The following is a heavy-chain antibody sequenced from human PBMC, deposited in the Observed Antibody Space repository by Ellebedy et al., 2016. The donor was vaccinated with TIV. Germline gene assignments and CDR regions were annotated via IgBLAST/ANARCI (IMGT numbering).Heavy chain of an antibody. CDR1: GFTFRSYW. CDR3: ARDWDSPGDYHMDV. Sequence: GESLKISXVVSGFTFRSYWMHWVRQAPGKGLVWVSRINSDGSSTNYADSVKGRFTISRDNAKNTLYLQMNSLRAEDTAVYYCARDWDSPGDYHMDVWGKGTTVTVSS. D-gene: IGHD1-26*01. V-gene: IGHV3-74*01. CDR2: INSDGSST. J-gene: IGHJ6*03.